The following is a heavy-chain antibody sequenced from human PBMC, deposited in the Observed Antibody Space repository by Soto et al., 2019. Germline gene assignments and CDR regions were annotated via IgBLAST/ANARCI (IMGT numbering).Heavy chain of an antibody. J-gene: IGHJ6*02. CDR2: MNPNFGDT. D-gene: IGHD2-8*01. Sequence: ASVKVSCKASGYTFSSYDINWVRQAPGQGLEWMGWMNPNFGDTDYAQKFQGRVTMTRNTSISTAYMELGSLRSEDTAVYYCARIRVMAYYHAMDVWGQGATVTVSS. CDR3: ARIRVMAYYHAMDV. CDR1: GYTFSSYD. V-gene: IGHV1-8*01.